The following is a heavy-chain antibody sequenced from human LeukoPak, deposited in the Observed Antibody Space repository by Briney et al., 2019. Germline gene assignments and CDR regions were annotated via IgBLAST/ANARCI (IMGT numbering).Heavy chain of an antibody. CDR1: GFAFSNHN. J-gene: IGHJ4*02. D-gene: IGHD2-15*01. Sequence: GGSLRLSCVASGFAFSNHNMDWVRQAPGKGREWVSDISGRGDAIFYADSVRGRFTISRDNAKDSVYLQMNSLRAEDTAVYYCARTYGSGSLEYGGQGTLVTVSS. CDR3: ARTYGSGSLEY. V-gene: IGHV3-48*01. CDR2: ISGRGDAI.